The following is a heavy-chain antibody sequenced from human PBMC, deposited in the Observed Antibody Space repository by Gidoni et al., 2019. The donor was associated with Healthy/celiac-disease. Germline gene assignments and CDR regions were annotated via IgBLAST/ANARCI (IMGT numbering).Heavy chain of an antibody. CDR2: IAPSDSYT. Sequence: DVQLVQSGAEVKQPGESLLISCQGSGYSFTSYWISWVRQMPGKGLEWMGRIAPSDSYTNYSPSFQGHVTISADKSISTAYLQWSSLKASDTAMYYCARLKYYYDSINWFDPWGQGTLVTVSS. D-gene: IGHD3-22*01. J-gene: IGHJ5*02. CDR3: ARLKYYYDSINWFDP. CDR1: GYSFTSYW. V-gene: IGHV5-10-1*01.